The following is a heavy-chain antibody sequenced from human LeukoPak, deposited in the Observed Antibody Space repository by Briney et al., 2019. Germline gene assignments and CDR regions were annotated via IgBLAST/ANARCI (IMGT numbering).Heavy chain of an antibody. D-gene: IGHD3-22*01. CDR2: MSYSGST. V-gene: IGHV4-39*01. J-gene: IGHJ4*02. Sequence: SETLSLTCTVSGGSISSSGYYWGWIRQPPGRGLECIGIMSYSGSTYYNPSLKSRVTMSVDTSKNHFSLKLSSVTAADTAVYYCARQIYYDRSGYFYFNWGQGTLVTVSS. CDR3: ARQIYYDRSGYFYFN. CDR1: GGSISSSGYY.